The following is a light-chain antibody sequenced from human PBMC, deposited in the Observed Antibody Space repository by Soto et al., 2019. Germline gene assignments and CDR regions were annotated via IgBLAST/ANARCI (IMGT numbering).Light chain of an antibody. CDR1: QSISSL. CDR3: QQYNSYPLT. Sequence: DIQMTQSPSTLSASIGDTVTITCRASQSISSLLAWYQQKPGRAPTLLIYKASTLESGVPSKFSGSGSGTEFTLTISSLQPDDFATYYCQQYNSYPLTFGQGTRLEIK. J-gene: IGKJ5*01. CDR2: KAS. V-gene: IGKV1-5*03.